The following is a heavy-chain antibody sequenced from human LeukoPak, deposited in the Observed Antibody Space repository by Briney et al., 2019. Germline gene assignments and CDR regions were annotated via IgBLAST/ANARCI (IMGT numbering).Heavy chain of an antibody. Sequence: GGSLGLSCAASGFTFSSYAMHWVRQAPGKGLEWVAVISYDGSNKYYADSVKGRFTISRDNSKNTLYLQMNSLRAEDTAVYYCAKLDSSGFYYGFEDYWGQGTLVTVSS. J-gene: IGHJ4*02. V-gene: IGHV3-30*04. CDR1: GFTFSSYA. D-gene: IGHD3-22*01. CDR3: AKLDSSGFYYGFEDY. CDR2: ISYDGSNK.